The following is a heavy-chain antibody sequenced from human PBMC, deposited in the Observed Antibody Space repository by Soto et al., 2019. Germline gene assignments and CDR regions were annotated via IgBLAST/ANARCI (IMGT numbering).Heavy chain of an antibody. CDR3: AREVEGSYSPADF. V-gene: IGHV1-2*02. J-gene: IGHJ4*02. CDR1: GYTFTGYY. CDR2: INPNSGGT. D-gene: IGHD3-10*01. Sequence: GASVKVSCKASGYTFTGYYMHWVRQAPGQGLEWMGWINPNSGGTNYAQKFQDRVIMTTDASTSTAYMELRGLRSDDTAVYYCAREVEGSYSPADFWGQGTPVTVSS.